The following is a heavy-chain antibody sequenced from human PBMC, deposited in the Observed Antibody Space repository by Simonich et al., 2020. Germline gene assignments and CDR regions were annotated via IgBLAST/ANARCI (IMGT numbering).Heavy chain of an antibody. D-gene: IGHD2-21*01. V-gene: IGHV1-2*02. Sequence: QVQLVQSGAEVKKPGASVKVSCKASGYTFTGFYMHWGRQAPGQGLEWMGLINPKPGGTNYAQKYQGRVTMTRDTSISTAYMELSRLRSDDTAVYYCARNGLVGILKAFDIWGQGTMVTVSS. J-gene: IGHJ3*02. CDR2: INPKPGGT. CDR1: GYTFTGFY. CDR3: ARNGLVGILKAFDI.